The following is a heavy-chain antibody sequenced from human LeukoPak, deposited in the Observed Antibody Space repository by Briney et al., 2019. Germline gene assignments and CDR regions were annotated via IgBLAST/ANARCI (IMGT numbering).Heavy chain of an antibody. Sequence: GGSLRLSCAASGFTFSTYWMHWVRQAPGKGLVWVSRIDNGGSNTLYADSVRGRFTISRDNSKNTLYLQMNSLRAEDTAVYYCARGVGNYYDNSGYQNWGQGTLVTVSS. V-gene: IGHV3-74*01. CDR1: GFTFSTYW. J-gene: IGHJ4*02. D-gene: IGHD3-22*01. CDR3: ARGVGNYYDNSGYQN. CDR2: IDNGGSNT.